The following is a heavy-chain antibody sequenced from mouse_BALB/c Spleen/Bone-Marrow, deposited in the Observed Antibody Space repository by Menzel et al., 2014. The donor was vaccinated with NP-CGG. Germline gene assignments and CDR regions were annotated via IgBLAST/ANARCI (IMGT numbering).Heavy chain of an antibody. D-gene: IGHD2-1*01. CDR3: ASALAYSTSFDY. Sequence: DVKLVESGGGLVQPGGSRKLSCAASGFTFSDYGMAWVRQAPGKGPEWVAFISNLAYSIYYTDAVTGRFTISRENAKNTLYLEMSSLISEYTAMYYCASALAYSTSFDYWGQGTTLTVSS. V-gene: IGHV5-15*02. CDR1: GFTFSDYG. J-gene: IGHJ2*01. CDR2: ISNLAYSI.